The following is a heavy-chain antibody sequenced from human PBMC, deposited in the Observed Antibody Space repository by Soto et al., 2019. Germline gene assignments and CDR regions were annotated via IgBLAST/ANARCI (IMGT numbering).Heavy chain of an antibody. J-gene: IGHJ5*02. V-gene: IGHV3-7*05. Sequence: GGSLRLSCAASGFTFSSYWMSWVRQAPGKGLEWVANIKQDGSEKYYVDSVEGRFTISRDNAKNSLYLQMNSLRAEDTAVYYCARFVPRNLRFLEWAHPKNNWFDPWGQGTLVTVSS. D-gene: IGHD3-3*01. CDR3: ARFVPRNLRFLEWAHPKNNWFDP. CDR2: IKQDGSEK. CDR1: GFTFSSYW.